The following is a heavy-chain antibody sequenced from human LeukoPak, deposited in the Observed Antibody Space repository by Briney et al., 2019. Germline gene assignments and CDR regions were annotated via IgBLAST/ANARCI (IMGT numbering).Heavy chain of an antibody. V-gene: IGHV3-53*01. J-gene: IGHJ4*02. CDR3: ARHGSGWYYFDY. CDR1: GFTVSSNY. CDR2: INSGGST. Sequence: GGSLRLSCAASGFTVSSNYMSWDRQAPGKGLEWVSVINSGGSTYYADSVKGRFTISRDNSKNTLYLQMNSLRAEDTALYYCARHGSGWYYFDYWGQGTLVTVSS. D-gene: IGHD6-19*01.